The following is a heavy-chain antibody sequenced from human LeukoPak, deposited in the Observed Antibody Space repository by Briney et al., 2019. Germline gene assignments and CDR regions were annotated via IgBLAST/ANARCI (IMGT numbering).Heavy chain of an antibody. J-gene: IGHJ4*02. V-gene: IGHV3-23*01. CDR1: GFTFNSYA. Sequence: PGGSLRLSCAASGFTFNSYAMSWVRQAPGKGLEWVSAVSGSGGSTYYADSVKGRFTISRDNSKNTLYLQMNSLRAEDTAVYYCAKPSSGYGSFDSWGQGTLVTVSS. CDR2: VSGSGGST. CDR3: AKPSSGYGSFDS. D-gene: IGHD6-19*01.